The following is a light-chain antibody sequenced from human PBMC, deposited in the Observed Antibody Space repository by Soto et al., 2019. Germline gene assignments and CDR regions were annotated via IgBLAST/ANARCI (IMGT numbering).Light chain of an antibody. CDR3: QQRSNWPPLT. CDR1: QSVTSY. CDR2: DVS. V-gene: IGKV3-11*01. J-gene: IGKJ4*01. Sequence: EIVLTQSPGTLSLSPGERATLSCRASQSVTSYLAWYQQKPGQAPRLLIYDVSNRASGIPARFSGSGSETDFTLTISSLEPEDFAVYYCQQRSNWPPLTFGGGTKVDIK.